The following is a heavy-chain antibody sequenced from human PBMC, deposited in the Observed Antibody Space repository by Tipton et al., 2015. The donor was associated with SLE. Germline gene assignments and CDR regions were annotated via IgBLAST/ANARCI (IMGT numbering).Heavy chain of an antibody. CDR2: IIPIFGTA. CDR1: GGTFSSYA. Sequence: QSGPEVKKPGSSVKVSCKASGGTFSSYAISWVRQAPGQGLEWMGGIIPIFGTANYAQKFQGRVTITTDESTSTAYMELSSLRSEDTAVYYCARDRSPYDSSGYYSDYWGQGTLVTVSS. CDR3: ARDRSPYDSSGYYSDY. J-gene: IGHJ4*02. D-gene: IGHD3-22*01. V-gene: IGHV1-69*05.